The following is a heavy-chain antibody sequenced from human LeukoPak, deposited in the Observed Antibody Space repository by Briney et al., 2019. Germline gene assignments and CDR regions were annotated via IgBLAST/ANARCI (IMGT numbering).Heavy chain of an antibody. CDR2: IYYSGST. V-gene: IGHV4-59*08. Sequence: SETLSLTCTVSGGPISNYYGSCLRQSPGKGLEWIGYIYYSGSTKYNPSLNSRVTISVDTSDNQFSLRLNSVTAVDTAEYYCVRHRRSVVVTAPPDYWGQGNLVTVSS. CDR3: VRHRRSVVVTAPPDY. J-gene: IGHJ4*02. D-gene: IGHD2-21*02. CDR1: GGPISNYY.